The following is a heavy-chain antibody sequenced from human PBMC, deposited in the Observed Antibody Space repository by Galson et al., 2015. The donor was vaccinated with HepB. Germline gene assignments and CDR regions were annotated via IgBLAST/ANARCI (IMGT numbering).Heavy chain of an antibody. CDR1: GGTFNHYV. J-gene: IGHJ2*01. CDR3: ARVPAAIHNWYFDL. V-gene: IGHV1-69*06. D-gene: IGHD2-2*02. CDR2: IIPIFGTT. Sequence: SVKVSCKASGGTFNHYVITWVRQAPGQGLEWMGGIIPIFGTTNYAQKFQGRVTIAADKSTSTVYMELSSPRSEDTAVYYCARVPAAIHNWYFDLWGRGTLVTVSS.